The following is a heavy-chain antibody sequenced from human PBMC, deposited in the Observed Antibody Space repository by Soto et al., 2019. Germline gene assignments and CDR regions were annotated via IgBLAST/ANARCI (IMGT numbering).Heavy chain of an antibody. D-gene: IGHD1-7*01. Sequence: QVQLVQSGAEVKKPGASVKVSCKASGYTFTSYGISWVRQAPGQGLEWMGWISAYNGNTNYAQKLQGRVTMTTDTATSTAYMELRSLRSDDTAVYYCARDRYNWNYGLDAFDIWGQGPMVTVSS. CDR2: ISAYNGNT. J-gene: IGHJ3*02. V-gene: IGHV1-18*01. CDR1: GYTFTSYG. CDR3: ARDRYNWNYGLDAFDI.